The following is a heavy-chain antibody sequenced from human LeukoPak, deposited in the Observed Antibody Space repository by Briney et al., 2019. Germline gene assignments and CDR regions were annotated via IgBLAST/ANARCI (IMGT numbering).Heavy chain of an antibody. CDR1: GFTFSDYH. CDR2: ISSSGGTI. CDR3: AGGLGSHFVVVPPALDY. V-gene: IGHV3-11*04. D-gene: IGHD2-2*01. Sequence: GGSLRLSCAASGFTFSDYHMSWIRQASGKGLEWVSYISSSGGTISYADSVKGRFTISRDNAKKSLYLQMNSLRAEDTAVYYWAGGLGSHFVVVPPALDYGGQGPLVTVPS. J-gene: IGHJ4*02.